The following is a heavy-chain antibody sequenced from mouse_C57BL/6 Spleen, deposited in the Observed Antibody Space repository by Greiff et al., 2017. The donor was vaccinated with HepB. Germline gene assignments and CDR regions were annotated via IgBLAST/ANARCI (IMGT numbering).Heavy chain of an antibody. V-gene: IGHV1-42*01. CDR3: ARHIAY. Sequence: VQLKESGPELVKPGASVKISCKASGYSFTGYYMNWVKPSPEKSLEWIGEINPSTGGTTYNQKFKAKATLTVDKSSSTAYMQLKSLTSEDSAVYYCARHIAYWGQGTLVTVSA. CDR1: GYSFTGYY. CDR2: INPSTGGT. J-gene: IGHJ3*01.